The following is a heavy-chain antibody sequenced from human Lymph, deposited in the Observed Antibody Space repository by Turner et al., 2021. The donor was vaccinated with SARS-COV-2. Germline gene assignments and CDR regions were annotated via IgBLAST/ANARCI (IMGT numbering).Heavy chain of an antibody. CDR1: GFTFSSYS. V-gene: IGHV3-21*01. D-gene: IGHD2-21*02. CDR3: ARGPPDFPYYFDY. J-gene: IGHJ4*02. CDR2: ITFNSSYI. Sequence: VQLVESGGGLVKPVCSLRLSCAASGFTFSSYSMNWVRQEPGKGLEWVASITFNSSYIYYADSVKGRFTISRDNAKNSLYLQMNSLRAEDTAVYYCARGPPDFPYYFDYGGQGTLVTVSS.